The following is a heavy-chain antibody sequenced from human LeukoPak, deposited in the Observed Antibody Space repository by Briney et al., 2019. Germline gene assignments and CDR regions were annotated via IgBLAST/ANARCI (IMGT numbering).Heavy chain of an antibody. CDR3: AARWLAHGAMDV. D-gene: IGHD5-24*01. Sequence: GGSLRLSCAASGFTFSGSAMHWVRQASGKGLEWVGRIRSKVNNYATAYAASVKGRFTVSRDDSKNTAYLQMNSLRAEDTAVYYCAARWLAHGAMDVWGKGTTVTVSS. CDR2: IRSKVNNYAT. V-gene: IGHV3-73*01. CDR1: GFTFSGSA. J-gene: IGHJ6*03.